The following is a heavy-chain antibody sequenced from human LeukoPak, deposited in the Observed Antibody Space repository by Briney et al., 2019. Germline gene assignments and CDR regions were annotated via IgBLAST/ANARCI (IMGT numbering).Heavy chain of an antibody. CDR1: GFTFSSYD. D-gene: IGHD4-17*01. Sequence: GGSLRLSCAASGFTFSSYDMHWVRQATGKGLEWVSAIGTAGDTYYPGSVKGRFTISRENAKNSLYLQMNSLRAGDTAVYYCARSTVTTRYYYGMDVWGQGTTVTVSS. V-gene: IGHV3-13*01. CDR3: ARSTVTTRYYYGMDV. J-gene: IGHJ6*02. CDR2: IGTAGDT.